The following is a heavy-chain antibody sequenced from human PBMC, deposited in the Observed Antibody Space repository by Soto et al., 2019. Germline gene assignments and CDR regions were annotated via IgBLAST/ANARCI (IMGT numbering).Heavy chain of an antibody. CDR1: GYTLTELS. D-gene: IGHD3-10*01. CDR2: FDPEDGET. J-gene: IGHJ6*02. CDR3: ATAYGSGSYYRPYYYYYYGMDV. Sequence: GASVKASCKVSGYTLTELSIHWVRPAAGKGLEWVGGFDPEDGETIYAQKFQGRVTMTEDTSTDTAYMELSSLRSEDTAVYYCATAYGSGSYYRPYYYYYYGMDVWGQGTTVTVSS. V-gene: IGHV1-24*01.